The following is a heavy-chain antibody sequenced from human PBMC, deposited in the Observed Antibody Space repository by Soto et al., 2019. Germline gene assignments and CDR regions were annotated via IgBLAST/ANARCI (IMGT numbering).Heavy chain of an antibody. V-gene: IGHV2-5*02. CDR1: GFSLSTSGVG. J-gene: IGHJ3*02. CDR2: IYWDDDM. Sequence: QITLKETGPTLVKPTQTITLTCTFSGFSLSTSGVGVGWIRQPPGKALEWLAVIYWDDDMRYSPSLKSRLTITKDTSRNQVVLTMTNMEPVDTATYYCAHRSRASSTYIFDTWGQGTLVTVSS. D-gene: IGHD3-16*01. CDR3: AHRSRASSTYIFDT.